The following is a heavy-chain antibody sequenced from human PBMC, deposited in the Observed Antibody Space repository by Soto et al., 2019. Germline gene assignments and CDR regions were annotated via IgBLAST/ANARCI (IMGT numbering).Heavy chain of an antibody. V-gene: IGHV3-53*05. D-gene: IGHD2-21*02. Sequence: EVRLVETGGELIQPGGSLRLSCAATGFSVSSNYMSWVRQAPGKGLEWVSVIYSGGNTYYADSVEGRFSISRDISKNTLYLQMNSLRADDTAVYYCARARAKCGGDCPEYFQHWGQGTLVTVSS. CDR3: ARARAKCGGDCPEYFQH. CDR1: GFSVSSNY. CDR2: IYSGGNT. J-gene: IGHJ1*01.